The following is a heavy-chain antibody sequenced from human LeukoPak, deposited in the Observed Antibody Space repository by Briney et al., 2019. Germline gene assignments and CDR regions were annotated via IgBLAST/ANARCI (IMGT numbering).Heavy chain of an antibody. CDR1: GYTFTGYF. J-gene: IGHJ4*02. D-gene: IGHD1-26*01. Sequence: ASVKVSCKASGYTFTGYFMHWVRQAPGQGLEWMGRINLNSGGTYYAQNFQGRVTMTRDTSICTAYVELSRLTSDDTAVYYCARDLSSTSNWEFDYWGQGTLVTASS. V-gene: IGHV1-2*06. CDR2: INLNSGGT. CDR3: ARDLSSTSNWEFDY.